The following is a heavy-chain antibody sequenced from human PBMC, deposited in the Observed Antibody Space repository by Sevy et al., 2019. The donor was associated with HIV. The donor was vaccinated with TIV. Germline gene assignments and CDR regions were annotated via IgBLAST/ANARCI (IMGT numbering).Heavy chain of an antibody. CDR2: ISGSGTST. V-gene: IGHV3-23*01. CDR3: GKVSIFGVGGFYDY. D-gene: IGHD3-3*01. J-gene: IGHJ4*02. Sequence: GGSLRLSCAASGFTFNNYAMSWVRQAPGKGLEWVSGISGSGTSTYYTDSVKGRFTISRDNSKNTVYLQMNNLRAEDTAVYYCGKVSIFGVGGFYDYWGQGTLVTVSS. CDR1: GFTFNNYA.